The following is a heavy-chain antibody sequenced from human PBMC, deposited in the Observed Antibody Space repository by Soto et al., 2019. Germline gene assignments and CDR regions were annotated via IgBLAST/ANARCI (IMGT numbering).Heavy chain of an antibody. V-gene: IGHV4-61*01. J-gene: IGHJ5*02. Sequence: QVQLQESGPGLVKPSETLSLTCTVSGGSVSSGSYYWSWIRQPQGKGLEWIGYIYYSGSTNYNPSLKMRVTIAVDTSKNQFALKLSAVTAADTAVYYCAREGWYNNWFDPWGQGTLVTVSS. CDR3: AREGWYNNWFDP. CDR2: IYYSGST. D-gene: IGHD1-1*01. CDR1: GGSVSSGSYY.